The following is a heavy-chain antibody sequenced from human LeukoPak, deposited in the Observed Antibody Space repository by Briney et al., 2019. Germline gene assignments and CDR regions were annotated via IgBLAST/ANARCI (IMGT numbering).Heavy chain of an antibody. CDR3: ARGDYFDY. CDR2: VKNDGSIT. V-gene: IGHV3-74*01. J-gene: IGHJ4*02. Sequence: PGGSLRLSCAASGFTFSTYWMHWVRQAPGKGLVWASRVKNDGSITIYADSVKGRFTISRDNAKSTLYLQMNSLRAEDTAVYYCARGDYFDYWGQGTLVTVSS. CDR1: GFTFSTYW.